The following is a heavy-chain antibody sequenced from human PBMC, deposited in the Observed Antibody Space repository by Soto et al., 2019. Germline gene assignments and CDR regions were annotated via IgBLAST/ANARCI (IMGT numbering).Heavy chain of an antibody. D-gene: IGHD3-22*01. CDR1: GGSISSGGYY. J-gene: IGHJ3*02. CDR3: ARTDSSGYHDAFDI. V-gene: IGHV4-31*03. CDR2: IYYSGST. Sequence: PSETLSLTCTVSGGSISSGGYYWSWIRQHPGKGLEWIGYIYYSGSTYYNPSLKSRVTISVDTSKNQFSLKLSSVTAADTAVYYCARTDSSGYHDAFDIWGQGTMATVSS.